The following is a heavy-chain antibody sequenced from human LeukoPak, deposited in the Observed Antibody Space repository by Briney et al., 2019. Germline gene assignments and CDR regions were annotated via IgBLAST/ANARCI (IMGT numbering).Heavy chain of an antibody. J-gene: IGHJ4*02. Sequence: PSETLSLTCVVSGYSINSGYYWGWIRQPPGKGLEWIGNIYHSGGTCYNPSLKSRVTISVDTSKNQFSLKLSSVTAADTAVYYCARGGADYGDYVLDYWGQGTLVTVSS. CDR2: IYHSGGT. CDR1: GYSINSGYY. V-gene: IGHV4-38-2*01. CDR3: ARGGADYGDYVLDY. D-gene: IGHD4-17*01.